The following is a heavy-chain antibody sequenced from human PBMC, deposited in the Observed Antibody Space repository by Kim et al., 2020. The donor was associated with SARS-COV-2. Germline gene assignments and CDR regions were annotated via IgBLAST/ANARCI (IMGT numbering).Heavy chain of an antibody. J-gene: IGHJ3*02. CDR3: ARAPHYDFWSGYWDAFDI. CDR2: ISSSGSTI. Sequence: GGSLRLSCAASGFTFSDYYMSWIRQAPGKGLEWVSYISSSGSTIYYADSVKGRFTISRDNAKNSLYLQMNSLRAEDTAVYYCARAPHYDFWSGYWDAFDIWGQGTMVTVSS. V-gene: IGHV3-11*01. D-gene: IGHD3-3*01. CDR1: GFTFSDYY.